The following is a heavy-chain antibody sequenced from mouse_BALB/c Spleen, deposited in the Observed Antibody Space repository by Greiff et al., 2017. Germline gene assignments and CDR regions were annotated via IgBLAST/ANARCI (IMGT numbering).Heavy chain of an antibody. V-gene: IGHV1-5*01. J-gene: IGHJ4*01. CDR3: TRPPYGSSFYYAMDY. CDR2: IYPGNSDT. D-gene: IGHD1-1*01. CDR1: GYSFTSYW. Sequence: EVKLQESGTVLARPGASVKMSCKASGYSFTSYWMHWVKQRPGQGLEWIGAIYPGNSDTSYNQKFKGKAKLTAVTSASTAYMELSSLTNEDSAVYYCTRPPYGSSFYYAMDYWGQGTSVTVSA.